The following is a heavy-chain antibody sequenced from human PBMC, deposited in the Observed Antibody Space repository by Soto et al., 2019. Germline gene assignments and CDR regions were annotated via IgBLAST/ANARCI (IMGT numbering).Heavy chain of an antibody. V-gene: IGHV1-8*01. CDR1: GYTFTSYD. J-gene: IGHJ1*01. CDR2: MNPNSANT. Sequence: ASVKVSCKASGYTFTSYDINWVRQSTGQGLEWMGWMNPNSANTGYAQKFQGRVTMTRNTSISTAYMELSSLRSEDTAVYYCARDTDCSGGSCYGDFQHWGQGTLVTVSS. CDR3: ARDTDCSGGSCYGDFQH. D-gene: IGHD2-15*01.